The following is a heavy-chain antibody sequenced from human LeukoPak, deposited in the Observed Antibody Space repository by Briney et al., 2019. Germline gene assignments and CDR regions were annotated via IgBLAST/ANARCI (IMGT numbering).Heavy chain of an antibody. V-gene: IGHV1-8*01. CDR2: MNPKSGNT. CDR3: ATSPGRTEKKDYYMDV. Sequence: ASVKVSCKASRYTFTSYDINWVRQVTGQGLEWMGWMNPKSGNTGYAQKFQGRVTMTRNTSISTAYMELSSLRSEDTAVYYCATSPGRTEKKDYYMDVWGKGTTVTISS. D-gene: IGHD1-26*01. J-gene: IGHJ6*03. CDR1: RYTFTSYD.